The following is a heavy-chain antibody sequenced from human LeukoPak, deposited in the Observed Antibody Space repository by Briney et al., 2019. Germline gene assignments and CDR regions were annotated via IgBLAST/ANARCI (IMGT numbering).Heavy chain of an antibody. CDR3: ARAWYYYDTYHAFDI. Sequence: GGSLRLSCAASGFTVSSNYMSWVRQAPGKVLEWVSVIYSGGSTYYADSVKGRFTISRDNAKNSLYLQMNSLRAEDTAVYYCARAWYYYDTYHAFDIWAKGQWSPSLQ. J-gene: IGHJ3*02. V-gene: IGHV3-53*01. D-gene: IGHD3-22*01. CDR1: GFTVSSNY. CDR2: IYSGGST.